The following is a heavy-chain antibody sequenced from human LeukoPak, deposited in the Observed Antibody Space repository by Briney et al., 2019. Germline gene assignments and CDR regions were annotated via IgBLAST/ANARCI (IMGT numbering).Heavy chain of an antibody. D-gene: IGHD5-12*01. V-gene: IGHV4-4*07. J-gene: IGHJ6*02. CDR3: ARDRKPSGYYYYYYGMDV. CDR1: GGSISSYY. CDR2: IYTSGST. Sequence: SETLSLTCTVSGGSISSYYWSWIRQPAGKGLEWMGRIYTSGSTNYNPSLKSRVTMSVDTSKNQFSLKLSSVTAADTAVYYCARDRKPSGYYYYYYGMDVWGQGTTVTVSS.